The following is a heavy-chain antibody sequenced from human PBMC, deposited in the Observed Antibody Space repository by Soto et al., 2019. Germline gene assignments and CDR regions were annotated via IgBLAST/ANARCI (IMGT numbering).Heavy chain of an antibody. D-gene: IGHD2-21*01. J-gene: IGHJ4*02. V-gene: IGHV1-46*01. CDR1: GYTFTSYY. CDR2: INPSGGST. CDR3: ARDHEGGDCLDY. Sequence: VASVKVSCKASGYTFTSYYMHWVRQSPGQGLEWMGIINPSGGSTSYAQKFQGRVTMTRDTSTSTVYMELSSLRSEDTAVYYCARDHEGGDCLDYWGQGTLVTVSS.